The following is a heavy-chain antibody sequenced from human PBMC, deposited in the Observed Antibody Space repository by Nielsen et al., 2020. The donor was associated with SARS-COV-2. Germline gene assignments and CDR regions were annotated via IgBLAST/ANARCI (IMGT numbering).Heavy chain of an antibody. V-gene: IGHV5-10-1*01. CDR3: ARHLDYDLTFDP. J-gene: IGHJ5*02. CDR2: IDPSDSYT. CDR1: GYSFTSYW. D-gene: IGHD3-3*01. Sequence: GESLKISCKGSGYSFTSYWISWVRQMPGKGLEWMGRIDPSDSYTNYSPSFQGHVTISADKSISTAYLQWSSLKASDTAMYYCARHLDYDLTFDPWGQGTLATVSS.